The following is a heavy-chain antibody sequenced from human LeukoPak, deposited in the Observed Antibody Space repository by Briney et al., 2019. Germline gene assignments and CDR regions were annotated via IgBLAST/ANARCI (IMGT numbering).Heavy chain of an antibody. V-gene: IGHV4-4*09. J-gene: IGHJ6*02. CDR2: TYDTGST. Sequence: PSETLSLTCTVSGGSISGYYWNWIRQPPGKGLEWIGYTYDTGSTSYNPSLKSRVTISVDTSKSQFSLTLSSVTAADTAVYYCAIRSGRNYYGVDGWGQGTTVTVSS. CDR3: AIRSGRNYYGVDG. CDR1: GGSISGYY. D-gene: IGHD6-19*01.